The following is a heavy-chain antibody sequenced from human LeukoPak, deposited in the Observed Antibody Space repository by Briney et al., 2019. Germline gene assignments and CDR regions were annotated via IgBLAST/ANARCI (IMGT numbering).Heavy chain of an antibody. CDR2: TFYSGST. D-gene: IGHD6-13*01. CDR1: GGSISSYY. Sequence: SETLSLTCTVSGGSISSYYWSWIRHPPGKGLGWVGYTFYSGSTNYNPSLKSRVTISVDTSKNQFSLKLSSVTAADTAVYYCARDFSSTWYYFDYWGQGTLVTVSS. J-gene: IGHJ4*02. V-gene: IGHV4-59*01. CDR3: ARDFSSTWYYFDY.